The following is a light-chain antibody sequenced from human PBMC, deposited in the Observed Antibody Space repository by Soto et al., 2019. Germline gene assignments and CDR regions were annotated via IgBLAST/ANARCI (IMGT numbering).Light chain of an antibody. CDR1: QSISGW. J-gene: IGKJ1*01. CDR3: QQYSIFSRT. CDR2: KAS. V-gene: IGKV1-5*03. Sequence: DIQMTQSPSTLSASVGDTVTITCRASQSISGWLAWYQQKPGKAPKLLIYKASSLESGVPSRFSGSGSGTEFTLTISCLQPDDFAAYYCQQYSIFSRTFGQGTKVEIK.